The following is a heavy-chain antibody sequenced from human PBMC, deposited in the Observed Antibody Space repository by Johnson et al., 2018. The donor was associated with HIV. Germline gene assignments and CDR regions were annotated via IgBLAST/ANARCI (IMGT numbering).Heavy chain of an antibody. CDR1: GFNFSDYY. CDR3: AKDPPEVDDIHAFDI. CDR2: IWYDGSNQ. J-gene: IGHJ3*02. Sequence: QVQLVESGGGLVKPGGSLRLSCAASGFNFSDYYMSWIRQAPGKGLEWVVVIWYDGSNQYYADSVTGRFTISRDNSKNTLYLQMNSLGAEDTAVYYCAKDPPEVDDIHAFDIWGQGTMVTVSS. D-gene: IGHD3-9*01. V-gene: IGHV3-30*02.